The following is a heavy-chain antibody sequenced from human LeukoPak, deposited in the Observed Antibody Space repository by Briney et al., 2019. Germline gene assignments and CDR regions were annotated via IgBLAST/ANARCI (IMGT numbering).Heavy chain of an antibody. Sequence: SETLSLTCTVSGGSISSYYWSWIRQPPGKGLEWIGNLYYNGSANHNPSLKSRVTISSDTSKNQFSLKLTSVTAADTAAYYCARAGGIRTAALDLDYWGQGTLVTVSS. V-gene: IGHV4-59*01. J-gene: IGHJ4*02. CDR3: ARAGGIRTAALDLDY. D-gene: IGHD6-25*01. CDR1: GGSISSYY. CDR2: LYYNGSA.